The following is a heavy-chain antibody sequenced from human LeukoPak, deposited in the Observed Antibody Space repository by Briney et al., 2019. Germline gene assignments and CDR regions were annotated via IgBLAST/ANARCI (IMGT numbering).Heavy chain of an antibody. D-gene: IGHD3-3*01. V-gene: IGHV3-21*01. J-gene: IGHJ4*02. Sequence: GGSLRPSCAASGFTFSSYSMNWVRQAPGKGLEWVSSISSSSSYIYYADSVKDRFTISRDNAKNSLYLQMNSLRAEDTAVYYCARGPLLEWLNTFDYWGQGTLVTVSS. CDR3: ARGPLLEWLNTFDY. CDR2: ISSSSSYI. CDR1: GFTFSSYS.